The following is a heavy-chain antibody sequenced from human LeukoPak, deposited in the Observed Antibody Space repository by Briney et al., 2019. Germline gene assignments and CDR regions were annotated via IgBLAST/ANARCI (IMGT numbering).Heavy chain of an antibody. CDR1: GFTFSSYW. CDR3: ARDRAVATGAFDI. D-gene: IGHD5-12*01. CDR2: INTDGSST. Sequence: GGSLRLSCAASGFTFSSYWMHWVRQAPGKGLVWVSRINTDGSSTSYADSVKGRFTISRDNAKNTVYLQMNSLRAEDTAVYYCARDRAVATGAFDIWGQGTMVTVSS. V-gene: IGHV3-74*01. J-gene: IGHJ3*02.